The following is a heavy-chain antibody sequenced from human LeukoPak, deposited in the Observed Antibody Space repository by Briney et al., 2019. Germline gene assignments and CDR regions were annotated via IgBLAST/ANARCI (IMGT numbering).Heavy chain of an antibody. Sequence: GGSLRLSCAASGFTFSSYWMHWVRQAPGKGLVWVSRIKSDGSTNYADSVKGRFTISRDNAKNTVSLQMNSLRAEDTGVYYCTKDTFGNHDYWGQGTLVTVSS. J-gene: IGHJ4*02. CDR2: IKSDGST. V-gene: IGHV3-74*01. CDR3: TKDTFGNHDY. D-gene: IGHD3-10*01. CDR1: GFTFSSYW.